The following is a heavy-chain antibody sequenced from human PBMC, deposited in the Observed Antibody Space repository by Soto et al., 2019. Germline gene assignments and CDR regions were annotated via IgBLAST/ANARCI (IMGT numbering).Heavy chain of an antibody. CDR3: ARVSPEYYYYGMDV. D-gene: IGHD3-22*01. CDR1: GFTFSSYD. CDR2: IGTAGDT. J-gene: IGHJ6*02. V-gene: IGHV3-13*01. Sequence: GGYLRLSCAASGFTFSSYDMHRVREATGKDLEWVSAIGTAGDTYYPGSVKGRFIISRENAKNSLYLQMNSLRAGDTAVYYCARVSPEYYYYGMDVWGQGTTVTVSS.